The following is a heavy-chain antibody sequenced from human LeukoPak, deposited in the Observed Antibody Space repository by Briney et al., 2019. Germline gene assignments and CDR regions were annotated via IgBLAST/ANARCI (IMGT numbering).Heavy chain of an antibody. Sequence: QPGGSLRLSCAASGFTFSSYAMSWVRQAPGKGLEWVSTVSGGGVTTYYADSAKGRFTISRGNSKNTLYLQMNSLTAEDTAVYYCPKQSYASGWNPFDYWGQGILVTVSS. D-gene: IGHD6-19*01. CDR3: PKQSYASGWNPFDY. V-gene: IGHV3-23*01. CDR1: GFTFSSYA. CDR2: VSGGGVTT. J-gene: IGHJ4*02.